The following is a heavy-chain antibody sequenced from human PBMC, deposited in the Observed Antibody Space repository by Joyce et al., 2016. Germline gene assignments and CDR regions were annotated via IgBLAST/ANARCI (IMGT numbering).Heavy chain of an antibody. J-gene: IGHJ4*02. D-gene: IGHD4-23*01. CDR3: ARLRRWSGPSDC. V-gene: IGHV3-74*03. Sequence: EVQLVESGGGLVQPGGSLRLSCAASGFTFSSYWMYWVHKAPGKGQVWVSRINRDGSSTTYADSVKGRFTISRDNAKNTLYLQMNSLRAEDTAVYYCARLRRWSGPSDCWGQGTLVTVSS. CDR2: INRDGSST. CDR1: GFTFSSYW.